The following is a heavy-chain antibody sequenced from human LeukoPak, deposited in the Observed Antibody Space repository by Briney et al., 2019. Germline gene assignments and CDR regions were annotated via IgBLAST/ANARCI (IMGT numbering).Heavy chain of an antibody. Sequence: GGSLRLSCAASGFTFSSYAMHWVRQAPGKGLEWVAFIRYDGSNKYYADSVKGRFTISRDNSKSTLYLQMNSLRAEDTAVYYCAKGFTGYSGWFDPWGQGTLVTVSS. CDR2: IRYDGSNK. J-gene: IGHJ5*02. V-gene: IGHV3-30*02. CDR1: GFTFSSYA. D-gene: IGHD2-15*01. CDR3: AKGFTGYSGWFDP.